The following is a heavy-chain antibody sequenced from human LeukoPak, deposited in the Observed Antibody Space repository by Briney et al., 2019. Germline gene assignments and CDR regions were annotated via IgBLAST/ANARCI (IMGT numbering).Heavy chain of an antibody. V-gene: IGHV4-31*03. J-gene: IGHJ4*02. D-gene: IGHD5-12*01. CDR2: IYYSGST. Sequence: SETLSLTCTVSGGSISSGGYYWSWIRQHPGKGLEWIGYIYYSGSTYYNPSLKSRVTISVDTSKNQFSLKLSSVTAADTAVYYCARDRSGYGGIFDSWGQGTLVTVSS. CDR1: GGSISSGGYY. CDR3: ARDRSGYGGIFDS.